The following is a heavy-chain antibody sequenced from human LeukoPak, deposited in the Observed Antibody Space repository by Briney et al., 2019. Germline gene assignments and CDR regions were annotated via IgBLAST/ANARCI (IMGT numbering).Heavy chain of an antibody. CDR2: ISYDGSNK. CDR3: GKELNGYSYGWLYDY. CDR1: GFTFSSYG. J-gene: IGHJ4*02. V-gene: IGHV3-30*18. D-gene: IGHD5-18*01. Sequence: GRSLRLSCAASGFTFSSYGMHWVRQAPGKGLEWVAVISYDGSNKYYADSVKGRFTISRDNSKNTLYLQMNRLRAEDTAVYYCGKELNGYSYGWLYDYWGQGTLVTVSS.